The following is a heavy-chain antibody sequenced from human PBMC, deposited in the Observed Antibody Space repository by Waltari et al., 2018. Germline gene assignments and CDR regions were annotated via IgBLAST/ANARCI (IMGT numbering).Heavy chain of an antibody. Sequence: QVQLQESGPGLVKPSETLSLTCTVSGGSISSYYWSWIRQPPGKGLEWIGYIYYSGSTNYNPSLKSRVTISVDTSKNQFSLKLSSVTAADTAVYYCARGHVLLWFGEGSYFDPWGQGTLVTVSS. J-gene: IGHJ5*02. CDR3: ARGHVLLWFGEGSYFDP. D-gene: IGHD3-10*01. V-gene: IGHV4-59*01. CDR1: GGSISSYY. CDR2: IYYSGST.